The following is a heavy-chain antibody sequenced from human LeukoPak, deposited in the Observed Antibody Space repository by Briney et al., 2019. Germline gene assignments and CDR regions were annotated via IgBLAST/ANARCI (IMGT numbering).Heavy chain of an antibody. D-gene: IGHD1-20*01. CDR3: ARGNWRFDY. CDR1: GGSISNYY. J-gene: IGHJ4*02. V-gene: IGHV4-4*07. CDR2: IYTSGTT. Sequence: SETLSLTCTVSGGSISNYYWGWIRQPAGKGLEWIGRIYTSGTTDYNPSLKSRVNMSADTSKNQFSLKVTSVTAADTAVYYCARGNWRFDYWGQGTLVTVSS.